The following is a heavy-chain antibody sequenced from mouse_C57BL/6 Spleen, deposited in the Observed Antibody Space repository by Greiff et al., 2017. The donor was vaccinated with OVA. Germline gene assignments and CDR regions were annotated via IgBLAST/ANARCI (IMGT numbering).Heavy chain of an antibody. CDR3: AKNWEGAMDY. D-gene: IGHD4-1*01. CDR1: GFTFSSYG. J-gene: IGHJ4*01. CDR2: ISSGGSYT. Sequence: DVMLVESGGDLVKPGGSLKLSCAASGFTFSSYGMSWVRQTPDKRLEWVATISSGGSYTYYPDSVKGRFTISRDNAKNTLYLQMSSLKSEDTAMYYCAKNWEGAMDYWGQGTSVTVSS. V-gene: IGHV5-6*02.